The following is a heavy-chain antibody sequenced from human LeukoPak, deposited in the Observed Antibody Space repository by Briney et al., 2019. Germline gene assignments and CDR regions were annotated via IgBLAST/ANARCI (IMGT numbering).Heavy chain of an antibody. V-gene: IGHV4-59*06. D-gene: IGHD3-3*01. CDR3: ARDNDFWSRYYSFDF. J-gene: IGHJ4*02. CDR2: IYYSGST. Sequence: KSSETLSLTCTVSGDSIRSYYWSWIRQPPGKGLEWIGYIYYSGSTSYNPSLQSRVTISIDTSKNQFSLKLSSVTAADTAVYYCARDNDFWSRYYSFDFWGRGTLVTVSS. CDR1: GDSIRSYY.